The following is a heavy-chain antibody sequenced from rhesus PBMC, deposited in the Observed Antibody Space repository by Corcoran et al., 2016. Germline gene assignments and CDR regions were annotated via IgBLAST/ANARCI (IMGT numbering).Heavy chain of an antibody. J-gene: IGHJ4*01. Sequence: QVQLQESGPGLVKPSETLSLTCAVSGYSISSGYGWSWIRQHPGKGLEWIGYIGVSRGSNNYNPSRKCRVASSKDTSKNQFSLKRSAGTAADTAVYYCARMSGSWGYDFDDWGQGVLVTVSA. CDR1: GYSISSGYG. CDR2: IGVSRGSN. D-gene: IGHD6-25*01. V-gene: IGHV4-127*01. CDR3: ARMSGSWGYDFDD.